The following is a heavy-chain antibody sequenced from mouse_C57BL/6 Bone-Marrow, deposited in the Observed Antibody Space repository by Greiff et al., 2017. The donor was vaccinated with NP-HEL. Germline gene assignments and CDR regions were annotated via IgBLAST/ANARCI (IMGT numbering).Heavy chain of an antibody. CDR2: LYPGDGDT. J-gene: IGHJ4*01. CDR1: GYAFSSYW. V-gene: IGHV1-80*01. Sequence: VQLQQSGAELVKPGASVKISCKASGYAFSSYWMNWVKQRPGKGTEWIGQLYPGDGDTNYNGKFKGKATLTVDKSSSTAYMQLSSLTSEDSAVYFCARSHYYYDAMDYWGQGTSVTVSS. CDR3: ARSHYYYDAMDY. D-gene: IGHD1-1*01.